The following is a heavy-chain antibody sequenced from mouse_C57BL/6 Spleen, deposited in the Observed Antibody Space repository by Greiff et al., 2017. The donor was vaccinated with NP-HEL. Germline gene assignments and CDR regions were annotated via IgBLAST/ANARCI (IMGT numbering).Heavy chain of an antibody. V-gene: IGHV1-5*01. CDR2: IYPGNSDT. Sequence: EVQLQQSGTVLARPGASVKMSCKTSGYTFTSYWMHWVKQRPGQGLEWIGAIYPGNSDTSYNQKFKGKAKLTAVTSASTAYMELSSLTNEDSAVYYCTNSAYYYGSRDYWGQGTTLTVSS. CDR1: GYTFTSYW. D-gene: IGHD1-1*01. J-gene: IGHJ2*01. CDR3: TNSAYYYGSRDY.